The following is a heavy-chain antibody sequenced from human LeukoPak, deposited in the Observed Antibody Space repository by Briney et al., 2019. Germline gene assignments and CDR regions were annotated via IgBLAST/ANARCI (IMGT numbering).Heavy chain of an antibody. D-gene: IGHD2-2*01. CDR3: AKDDDRHWGSSCQDY. CDR1: GFDFKNYG. Sequence: GGSLRLSCAASGFDFKNYGMHWVRQAPGKGLEGVAFIRYDGSPKYYADYVRGRFAISRDNSKNMLYLQMNSLKTEDTAVYYCAKDDDRHWGSSCQDYWGQGTLVTVSS. J-gene: IGHJ4*02. CDR2: IRYDGSPK. V-gene: IGHV3-30*02.